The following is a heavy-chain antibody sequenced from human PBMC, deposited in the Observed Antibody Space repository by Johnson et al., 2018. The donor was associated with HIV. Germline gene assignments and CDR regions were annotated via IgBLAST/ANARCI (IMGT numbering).Heavy chain of an antibody. CDR1: GFTFDNYG. CDR3: ARGGRWYYYDSSGPLRAFDI. CDR2: SSWNGGRT. Sequence: VQLVESGGRVVRPGESLRLSCEASGFTFDNYGMSWVRQGPGKGLEWVSGSSWNGGRTSYADSVKGRFIISRDNAKNSLYLQMNRLRVEDTALYYCARGGRWYYYDSSGPLRAFDIWGQGTMVTVSS. V-gene: IGHV3-20*04. J-gene: IGHJ3*02. D-gene: IGHD3-22*01.